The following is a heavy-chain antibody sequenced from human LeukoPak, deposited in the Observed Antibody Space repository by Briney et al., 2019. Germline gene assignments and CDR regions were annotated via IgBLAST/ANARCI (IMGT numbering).Heavy chain of an antibody. CDR2: ISGRGSNT. Sequence: PGVSLRLSCAASGFTFSTYARGWVRQAPGKGLEWVSVISGRGSNTYYADSVKGRFTISRDNSKNTLYLQMNSLRAEDTAAYYCAKGTYDSRGHFDYWGQGTLVSVSS. CDR3: AKGTYDSRGHFDY. CDR1: GFTFSTYA. J-gene: IGHJ4*02. D-gene: IGHD3-22*01. V-gene: IGHV3-23*01.